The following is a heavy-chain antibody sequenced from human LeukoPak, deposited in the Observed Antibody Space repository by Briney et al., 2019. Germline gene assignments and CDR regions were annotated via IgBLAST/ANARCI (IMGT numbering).Heavy chain of an antibody. CDR2: INTDNSDI. V-gene: IGHV3-21*05. D-gene: IGHD2-2*01. Sequence: GGSLRLSCAASGFTFSRYAVNWVRQAPGKGLEWVSYINTDNSDIYYADSVKGRFTISRDNARNTLYLQLSSLRAEDSAVYYCARDTFQPGLIDSWGQGTLVAVSS. J-gene: IGHJ4*02. CDR1: GFTFSRYA. CDR3: ARDTFQPGLIDS.